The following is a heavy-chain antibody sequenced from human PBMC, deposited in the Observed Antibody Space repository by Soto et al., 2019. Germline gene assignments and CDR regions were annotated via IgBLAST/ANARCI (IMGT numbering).Heavy chain of an antibody. CDR3: ARAGSSWDYYYYGMDV. V-gene: IGHV4-59*12. D-gene: IGHD6-13*01. CDR1: GGSISSYY. Sequence: SETLSLTCTVSGGSISSYYWIWIRQPPGKGLEWIGYISYSGSTNYNPSLKSRVTISVDKSKNQFSLKLSSVTAADTAVYYCARAGSSWDYYYYGMDVWGQGTTVTVSS. CDR2: ISYSGST. J-gene: IGHJ6*02.